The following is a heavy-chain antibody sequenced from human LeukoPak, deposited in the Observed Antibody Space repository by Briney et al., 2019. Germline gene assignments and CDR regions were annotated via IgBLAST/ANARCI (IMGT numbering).Heavy chain of an antibody. V-gene: IGHV3-66*01. CDR3: ASSIAAAGYVWWELLRFDY. J-gene: IGHJ4*02. CDR2: IYSGGST. Sequence: PGGSLRLSCAASGFTVSSNYMSWVRQAPGKGLEWVSVIYSGGSTYYADSVKGRFTISRDNSKNTLYLQMNSLRAEDTAVYYCASSIAAAGYVWWELLRFDYWGQGTLVTVSS. D-gene: IGHD6-13*01. CDR1: GFTVSSNY.